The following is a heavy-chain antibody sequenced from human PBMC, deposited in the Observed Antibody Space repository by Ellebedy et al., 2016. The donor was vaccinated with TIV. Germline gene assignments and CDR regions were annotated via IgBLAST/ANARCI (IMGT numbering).Heavy chain of an antibody. J-gene: IGHJ4*02. Sequence: GESLKISCGASGFSFSNFAMTWVRQAPGKGLEWVSSISASGISTDYADSVRGRVTISRDNPRNTLYLQMDSLRADDTAVYYCAKLDSSGYYYGRFDYWGQGTLVTVSS. CDR2: ISASGIST. CDR3: AKLDSSGYYYGRFDY. V-gene: IGHV3-23*01. D-gene: IGHD3-22*01. CDR1: GFSFSNFA.